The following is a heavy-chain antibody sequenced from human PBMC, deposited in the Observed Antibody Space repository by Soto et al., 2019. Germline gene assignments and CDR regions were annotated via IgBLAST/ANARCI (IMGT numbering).Heavy chain of an antibody. CDR2: INPNSGGT. CDR3: ARRYCSGGGCFNVGY. V-gene: IGHV1-2*02. Sequence: ASVKVSCKASGYTFTAYYMHWVRQAPGQGLEWMGWINPNSGGTNYAQKFQGRVTMTGDTSIDTAYMELSRLRSDDTAVYYCARRYCSGGGCFNVGYWGQGTQVTVSS. D-gene: IGHD2-15*01. CDR1: GYTFTAYY. J-gene: IGHJ4*02.